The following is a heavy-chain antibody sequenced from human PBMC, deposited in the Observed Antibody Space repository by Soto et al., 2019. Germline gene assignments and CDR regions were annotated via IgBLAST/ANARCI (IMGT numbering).Heavy chain of an antibody. CDR1: GYSFTSYW. V-gene: IGHV5-51*01. J-gene: IGHJ6*02. Sequence: ESLQISCKGSGYSFTSYWICWVRQMPGKGLEWMGIIYPGDSDTRYSLSFQGQVTISADKSISTAYLQWSSLKASDTAMYYCARSGSYYDRYYYYGMDVWGQGTTVTVSS. CDR3: ARSGSYYDRYYYYGMDV. D-gene: IGHD1-26*01. CDR2: IYPGDSDT.